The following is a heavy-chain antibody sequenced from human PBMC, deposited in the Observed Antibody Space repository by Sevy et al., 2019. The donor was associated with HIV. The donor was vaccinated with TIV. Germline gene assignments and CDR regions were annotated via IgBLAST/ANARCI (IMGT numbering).Heavy chain of an antibody. CDR1: GFTFSGSA. J-gene: IGHJ6*02. CDR2: IRSKANSYAT. CDR3: TRDPRYGDYPTYYYYYGMDV. Sequence: GGSLTLSCAASGFTFSGSAMHWVRHASGKGLEWVGRIRSKANSYATAYAASVKGRFTISRDDSKNTAYLQMNSLKTEDTAVYYCTRDPRYGDYPTYYYYYGMDVWGQGTTVTVSS. D-gene: IGHD4-17*01. V-gene: IGHV3-73*01.